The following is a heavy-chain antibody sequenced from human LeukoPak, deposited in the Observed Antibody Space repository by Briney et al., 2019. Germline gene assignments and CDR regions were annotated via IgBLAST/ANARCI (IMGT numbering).Heavy chain of an antibody. CDR1: GYTFTSYG. CDR2: ISAYNGNT. CDR3: ARLPFVVVKRLEAETSPYGGHYYYGMDV. V-gene: IGHV1-18*01. Sequence: GASVKVSCKASGYTFTSYGISWVRQAPGQGLEWMGWISAYNGNTNYAQKLQGRVTMTTDTSTSTAYMELRSLRSDDTAVYYCARLPFVVVKRLEAETSPYGGHYYYGMDVWGQGTTVTVSS. D-gene: IGHD3-22*01. J-gene: IGHJ6*02.